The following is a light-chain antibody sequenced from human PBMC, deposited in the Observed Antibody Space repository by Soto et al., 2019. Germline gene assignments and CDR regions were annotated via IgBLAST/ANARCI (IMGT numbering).Light chain of an antibody. V-gene: IGLV2-14*01. CDR2: EVS. Sequence: TQPASVSGSRGQSTTISCTGTISDVGGYNYVSWYQQHPGKAPKLMIYEVSNRPSGVSNRFSGSKSGNTASLTISGLQAEDEADYYCSSYTSSSTHCFGTGTKVTVL. CDR3: SSYTSSSTHC. J-gene: IGLJ1*01. CDR1: ISDVGGYNY.